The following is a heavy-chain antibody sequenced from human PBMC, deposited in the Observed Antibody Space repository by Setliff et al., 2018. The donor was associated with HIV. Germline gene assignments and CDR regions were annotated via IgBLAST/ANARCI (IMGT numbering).Heavy chain of an antibody. Sequence: PSETLSLTCTVSGGSISSGSYYWGWIRQPPGKGLEWIGSFYYSGNTYYNPSLKSRVTISVDASRNQFSLKLNSVTAADTAVYYCAREPDSIPYDYWGQGTLVTVSS. V-gene: IGHV4-39*07. CDR2: FYYSGNT. J-gene: IGHJ4*02. CDR1: GGSISSGSYY. D-gene: IGHD4-4*01. CDR3: AREPDSIPYDY.